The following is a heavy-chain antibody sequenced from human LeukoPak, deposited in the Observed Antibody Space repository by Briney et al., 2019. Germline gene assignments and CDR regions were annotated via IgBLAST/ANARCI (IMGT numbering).Heavy chain of an antibody. J-gene: IGHJ4*02. D-gene: IGHD2-15*01. Sequence: GGSLRLSCAASGFTFSSYAMSWVRQAPGKGLEWVSAISGSGGSTYYADSVKGRFTISRDNSKNTLYLQMNSLRAEDTAVYYCAKLGVRDIVIGDYFDYWGQGTLVTVSS. CDR3: AKLGVRDIVIGDYFDY. V-gene: IGHV3-23*01. CDR1: GFTFSSYA. CDR2: ISGSGGST.